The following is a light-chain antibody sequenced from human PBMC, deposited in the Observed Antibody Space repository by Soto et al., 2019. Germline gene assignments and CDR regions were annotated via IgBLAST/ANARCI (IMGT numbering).Light chain of an antibody. V-gene: IGKV1-5*03. CDR2: KAS. Sequence: DIQMTQSPSTLSASVGDRVTITCRASQSISSWLAWYQQKPGKAPNLLIYKASSLESGVPSRFSGSGSGTEFTLTISSLQPDDFATDYCHQYNTSPSTFGPGTEVDIQ. CDR1: QSISSW. J-gene: IGKJ3*01. CDR3: HQYNTSPST.